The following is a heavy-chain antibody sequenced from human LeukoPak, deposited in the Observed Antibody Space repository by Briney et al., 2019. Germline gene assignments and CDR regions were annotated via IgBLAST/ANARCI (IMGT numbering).Heavy chain of an antibody. J-gene: IGHJ4*02. CDR3: ARGYSSSFKRYFDY. D-gene: IGHD6-13*01. Sequence: SVTVSRKSSGYTFTGYYIHWVRQPPGQGLEWMGWINPNSGATNYAQSFQGRVTMSRDTSISTTYMEMSRLRSDDTAVYYCARGYSSSFKRYFDYWGQGALVTVSS. CDR2: INPNSGAT. V-gene: IGHV1-2*02. CDR1: GYTFTGYY.